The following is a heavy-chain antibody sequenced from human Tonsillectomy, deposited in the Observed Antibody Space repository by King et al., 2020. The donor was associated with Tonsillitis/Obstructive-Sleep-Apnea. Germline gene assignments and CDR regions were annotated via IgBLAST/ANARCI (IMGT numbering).Heavy chain of an antibody. CDR2: ISGSGGST. D-gene: IGHD3-10*01. J-gene: IGHJ3*02. CDR1: GFTFSSYA. V-gene: IGHV3-23*04. Sequence: VKLVESGGGLVQPGGSLRLSCAASGFTFSSYAMSWVRQAPGKGLEWVSAISGSGGSTYYADSVKGRFTISRDNSKNTLYLQMNSLRAEDTAVYYCAKSLGVLLWFGEFGDAFDIWGQGTMVTVSS. CDR3: AKSLGVLLWFGEFGDAFDI.